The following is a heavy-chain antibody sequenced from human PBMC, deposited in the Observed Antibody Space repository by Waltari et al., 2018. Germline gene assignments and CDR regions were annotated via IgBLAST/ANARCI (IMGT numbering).Heavy chain of an antibody. D-gene: IGHD2-15*01. Sequence: EVQLLASGGGLVQPGGSLRLSCSDSAFTFSNYHMGWVRQAPGKGPECVSTISSVGDNTYYANSVKGRFTISRDNSKNTVYLQMDSLGAEDTAIYYCVKEKDPNRGFVFDLWGQGTLVTVSS. J-gene: IGHJ4*02. V-gene: IGHV3-23*01. CDR3: VKEKDPNRGFVFDL. CDR2: ISSVGDNT. CDR1: AFTFSNYH.